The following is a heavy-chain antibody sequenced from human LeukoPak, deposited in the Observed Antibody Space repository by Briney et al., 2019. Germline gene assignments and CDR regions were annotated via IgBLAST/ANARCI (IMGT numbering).Heavy chain of an antibody. D-gene: IGHD5-12*01. J-gene: IGHJ4*02. CDR3: ARGHIVATVDY. CDR1: GGSISSGGYY. V-gene: IGHV4-31*03. CDR2: IYYSGST. Sequence: SQTLSLTCTVSGGSISSGGYYWSWIRQRPGKGLEWIGYIYYSGSTYYNPSLKSRVTISVDTSKNQFSLKLSSVTAADTAVYYCARGHIVATVDYWGQGTLVTVSS.